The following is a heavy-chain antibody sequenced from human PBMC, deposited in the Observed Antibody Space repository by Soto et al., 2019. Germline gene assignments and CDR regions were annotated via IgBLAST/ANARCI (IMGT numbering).Heavy chain of an antibody. CDR3: ARDGVASANWFDA. D-gene: IGHD2-2*01. V-gene: IGHV1-69*01. J-gene: IGHJ5*02. Sequence: QVQLVQSGAEVKKPGSSVRVSCKASGGTFSSYAISWVRKAPGQGLAWMGGIIPIFGTANYAQKVQGRVTITADEATSTSYMAMSSLRSEDTAVYYWARDGVASANWFDACGQGARVIVSS. CDR1: GGTFSSYA. CDR2: IIPIFGTA.